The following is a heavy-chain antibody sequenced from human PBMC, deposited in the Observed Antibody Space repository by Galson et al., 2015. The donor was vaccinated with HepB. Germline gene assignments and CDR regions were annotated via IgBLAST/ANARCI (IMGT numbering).Heavy chain of an antibody. D-gene: IGHD3-3*01. CDR3: AREPVLRFLEWLSLYGMDV. CDR1: GYTFTSYD. V-gene: IGHV1-8*01. J-gene: IGHJ6*02. Sequence: SCKASGYTFTSYDIHWVRQATGQGLEWMGWMNPNSGNTGYAQKFQGRVTMTRNTSISTAYMELSSLRSEDTAVYYCAREPVLRFLEWLSLYGMDVWGQGTTVTVSS. CDR2: MNPNSGNT.